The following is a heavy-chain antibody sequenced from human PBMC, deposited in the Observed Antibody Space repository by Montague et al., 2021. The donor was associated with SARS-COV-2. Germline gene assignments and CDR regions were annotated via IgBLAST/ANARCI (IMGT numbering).Heavy chain of an antibody. D-gene: IGHD3-10*01. J-gene: IGHJ5*01. CDR3: ARVSGYGSVSLFNWFDS. V-gene: IGHV4-39*06. Sequence: SETLSLTCSVFGDSINNINYYWSWIRQPPGKGLEWIGSIYISGSTYYNPSLKSRVTMSLDKSTNELTLQVTSVTAADTAVYYCARVSGYGSVSLFNWFDSWGQGSVVTVSS. CDR2: IYISGST. CDR1: GDSINNINYY.